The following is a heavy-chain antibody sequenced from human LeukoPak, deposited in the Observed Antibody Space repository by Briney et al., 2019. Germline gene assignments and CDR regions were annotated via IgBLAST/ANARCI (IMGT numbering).Heavy chain of an antibody. D-gene: IGHD3-10*01. CDR2: VYYSGST. Sequence: SETLSLTCTVSGGSISSSSYNWGWIRQPPGKGLEWIGSVYYSGSTYYNPSLKSRVTMSVDTSKNQFSLKLSSVTAADTAVYYCARGFDNYYGSGSLDYWGQGTLVTVSS. J-gene: IGHJ4*02. CDR3: ARGFDNYYGSGSLDY. CDR1: GGSISSSSYN. V-gene: IGHV4-39*01.